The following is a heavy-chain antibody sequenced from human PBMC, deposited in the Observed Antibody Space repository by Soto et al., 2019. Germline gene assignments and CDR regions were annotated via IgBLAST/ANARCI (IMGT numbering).Heavy chain of an antibody. CDR3: ARGERQQQRDS. J-gene: IGHJ4*02. Sequence: SETLSLTCAVSGDSINSDNWWSWVRQPPGKGLEWIGEIYHSGSTSYNPSLKSRVVISVDKSKNQFFLKVTSLTAADTAVYFCARGERQQQRDSWGQGTLVTVSS. CDR2: IYHSGST. V-gene: IGHV4-4*02. D-gene: IGHD6-13*01. CDR1: GDSINSDNW.